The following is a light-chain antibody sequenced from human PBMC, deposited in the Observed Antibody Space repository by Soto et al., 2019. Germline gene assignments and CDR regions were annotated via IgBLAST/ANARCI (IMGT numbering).Light chain of an antibody. CDR3: QQYNNWPPET. CDR1: QTVRNNY. J-gene: IGKJ1*01. V-gene: IGKV3-20*01. Sequence: EVVLTQSPGTLSLSPGERATLSCRASQTVRNNYLAWYQQKPGQAPRLLIYDASSRATGIPDRFSGGGSGTDFTLTISRLEPEDFAVYYCQQYNNWPPETFGQGTKVDI. CDR2: DAS.